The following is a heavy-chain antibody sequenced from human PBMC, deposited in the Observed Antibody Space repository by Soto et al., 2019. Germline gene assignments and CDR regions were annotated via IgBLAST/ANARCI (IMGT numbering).Heavy chain of an antibody. CDR1: GFTFSNSA. D-gene: IGHD2-8*01. V-gene: IGHV3-73*02. Sequence: EVQLVESGGGLVQPGGSLTLSCAASGFTFSNSAIHWVRQAPGKGLEWVGRIRSKANNYATTYATSVKGRFTISRDDSKNTAYLQMNSLKTEDTDMYYCTRTNLMYWGLGTLVTVSS. CDR3: TRTNLMY. J-gene: IGHJ4*02. CDR2: IRSKANNYAT.